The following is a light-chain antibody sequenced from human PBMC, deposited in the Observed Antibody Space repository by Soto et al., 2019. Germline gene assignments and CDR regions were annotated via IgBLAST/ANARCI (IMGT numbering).Light chain of an antibody. Sequence: QSVLTQPASVSGSPGQSITISCAGTSGEVGGYNHVAWYQQHPGNAPKLMIYEVSKRPSGVSNRFSGSKSGNTASLNISGLQAEDEADYYCISYTGSSTSYVFGTGTKVTV. CDR1: SGEVGGYNH. V-gene: IGLV2-14*01. J-gene: IGLJ1*01. CDR3: ISYTGSSTSYV. CDR2: EVS.